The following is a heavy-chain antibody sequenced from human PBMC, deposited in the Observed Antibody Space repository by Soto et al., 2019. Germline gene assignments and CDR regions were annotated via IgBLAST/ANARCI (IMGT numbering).Heavy chain of an antibody. J-gene: IGHJ4*02. CDR3: ASAGRVHPWLLSSYYFDY. CDR1: GGSVSRSNFY. Sequence: SETLSLTCTVSGGSVSRSNFYWGWIRQSPGKGLEWIASRYDTGSTFYNPSLKSRVTISGDASKNQFSLKLSSVTASDTAVYYCASAGRVHPWLLSSYYFDYWGQGTLVTVSS. D-gene: IGHD5-18*01. V-gene: IGHV4-39*01. CDR2: RYDTGST.